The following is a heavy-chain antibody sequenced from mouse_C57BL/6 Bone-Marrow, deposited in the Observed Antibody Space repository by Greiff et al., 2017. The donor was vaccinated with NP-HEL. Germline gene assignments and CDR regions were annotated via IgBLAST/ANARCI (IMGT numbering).Heavy chain of an antibody. CDR3: ARSGYDYDVKGFDY. J-gene: IGHJ2*01. V-gene: IGHV1-26*01. Sequence: EVQLQQSGPELVKPGASVKISCKASGYTFTDYYMNWVKQSHGKSLEWIGDINPNNGGTSYNQKFKGKATLTVDKSSSTAYMELRSLTSEDSAVYYCARSGYDYDVKGFDYWGQGTTLTVSS. CDR1: GYTFTDYY. CDR2: INPNNGGT. D-gene: IGHD2-4*01.